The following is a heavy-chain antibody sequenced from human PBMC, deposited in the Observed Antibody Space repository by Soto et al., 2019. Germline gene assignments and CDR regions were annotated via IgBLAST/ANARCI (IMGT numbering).Heavy chain of an antibody. CDR3: ARVDSSGYYYGY. CDR1: VGTFSSYT. J-gene: IGHJ4*02. V-gene: IGHV1-69*13. CDR2: IIPIFGPA. Sequence: SVKVSCKASVGTFSSYTISWVRQAPGQGLQWMGGIIPIFGPANYAQKFQGRVTITADESTSTAYMELSSLRSEDTAVYYCARVDSSGYYYGYWGQGTLVTVSS. D-gene: IGHD3-22*01.